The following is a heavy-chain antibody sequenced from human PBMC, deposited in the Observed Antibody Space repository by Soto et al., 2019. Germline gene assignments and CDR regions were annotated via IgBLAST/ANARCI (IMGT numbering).Heavy chain of an antibody. CDR3: ARSRDGYSFYFYYGMDV. D-gene: IGHD4-4*01. CDR2: ILQDGSAE. CDR1: GFTFGNYG. J-gene: IGHJ6*02. V-gene: IGHV3-30*03. Sequence: QVQLVESGGGVVQPGRSLRLSCAASGFTFGNYGMHWVRQAPGKGLEWMALILQDGSAEYYADSVKGRFTISRDNSKSTLYLQMNSLRAEDTAVYYCARSRDGYSFYFYYGMDVWGQGTTVTVSS.